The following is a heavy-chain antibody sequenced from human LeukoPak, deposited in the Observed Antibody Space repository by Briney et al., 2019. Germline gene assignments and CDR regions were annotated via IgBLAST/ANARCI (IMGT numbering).Heavy chain of an antibody. CDR2: INPNSGGT. CDR3: ARYYYDSSGYLY. V-gene: IGHV1-2*02. Sequence: ASVKVSCKASGYTFTEYYIHWVRQAPGHGLEWMGWINPNSGGTNYAQKFQGRVTMTRDTSISTAYMELSRLRSDDTAVYYCARYYYDSSGYLYWGQGTLVTVSS. D-gene: IGHD3-22*01. J-gene: IGHJ4*02. CDR1: GYTFTEYY.